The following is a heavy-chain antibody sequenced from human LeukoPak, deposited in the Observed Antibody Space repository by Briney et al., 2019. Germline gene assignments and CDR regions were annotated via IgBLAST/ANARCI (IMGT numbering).Heavy chain of an antibody. CDR1: GFTFSSYG. CDR3: AKDHYDYVWGSRTDY. J-gene: IGHJ4*02. V-gene: IGHV3-30*18. Sequence: GSLRLSCAASGFTFSSYGMHWVRQAPGKGLEWVAVISYDGSNKYYADSVKGRFTISRDNSKNTLYLQMNSLRAEDTAVYYCAKDHYDYVWGSRTDYWGQGTLVTVSS. D-gene: IGHD3-16*01. CDR2: ISYDGSNK.